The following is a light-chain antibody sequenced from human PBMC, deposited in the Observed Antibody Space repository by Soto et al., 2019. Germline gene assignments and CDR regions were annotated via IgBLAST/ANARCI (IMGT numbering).Light chain of an antibody. CDR2: KAS. CDR1: QTISSW. CDR3: QQYNTYLS. V-gene: IGKV1-5*03. J-gene: IGKJ1*01. Sequence: DIQMTQSHSTLSGSVGDRVTITCRASQTISSWLAWYQQKPGKAPKLLIYKASTLKSGVPSRFSGSGSETEFTLTISSLVPDDVATYYCQQYNTYLSFGQGTKVDI.